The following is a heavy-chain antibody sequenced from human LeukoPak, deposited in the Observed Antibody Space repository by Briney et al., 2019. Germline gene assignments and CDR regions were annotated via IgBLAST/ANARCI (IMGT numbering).Heavy chain of an antibody. CDR3: ARDYSYFDL. V-gene: IGHV3-48*04. CDR2: ISSSSSTI. D-gene: IGHD2-21*01. CDR1: GFTFSTYS. J-gene: IGHJ2*01. Sequence: GSLRLSCAASGFTFSTYSMNWVRQAPGKGLEWVSYISSSSSTIYYADSVKGRFTISRDNAKNSLYLQMSSLRAEDTAVYYCARDYSYFDLWGRGTLVTVSS.